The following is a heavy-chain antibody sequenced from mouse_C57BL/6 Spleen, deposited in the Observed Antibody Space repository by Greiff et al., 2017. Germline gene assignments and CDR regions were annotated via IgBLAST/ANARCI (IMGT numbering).Heavy chain of an antibody. CDR3: ASALNWEGAMDY. CDR2: IWGVGST. D-gene: IGHD4-1*01. CDR1: GFSLTSYG. J-gene: IGHJ4*01. V-gene: IGHV2-6*01. Sequence: QVQLQQSGPGLVAPSQSLSITCTVSGFSLTSYGVDWVRQSPGKGLEWLGVIWGVGSTNYNSALKSRLSISKDNSKSQVFLKMNSLQTDDTAMYYCASALNWEGAMDYWGQGTSVTVSS.